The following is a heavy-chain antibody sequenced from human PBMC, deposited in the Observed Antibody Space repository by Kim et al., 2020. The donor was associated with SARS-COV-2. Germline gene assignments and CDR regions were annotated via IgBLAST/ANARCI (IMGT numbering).Heavy chain of an antibody. D-gene: IGHD6-13*01. Sequence: SETLSLTCAVYGGSFSGYYWSWIRQPPGKGLEWIGEINHSGSTNYNPSLKSRVTISVDTSKNQFSLKLSSVTAADTAVYYCARGGSSSWRAGYWHYGMDVWGQGTTVTVSS. V-gene: IGHV4-34*01. J-gene: IGHJ6*02. CDR1: GGSFSGYY. CDR2: INHSGST. CDR3: ARGGSSSWRAGYWHYGMDV.